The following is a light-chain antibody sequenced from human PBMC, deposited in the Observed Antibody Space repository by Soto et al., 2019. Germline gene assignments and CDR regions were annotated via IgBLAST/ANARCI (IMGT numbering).Light chain of an antibody. CDR2: LNSDGSH. J-gene: IGLJ2*01. Sequence: QPVLTQSPSASASLGASVKLTCSRSGGHSNYAIAWHQQQPEKGPRYLMKLNSDGSHYKGDGIPDRFSGSSSGAERYLIISSLQSEDEADYYCQTWATGIRVFGGGTKVTVL. V-gene: IGLV4-69*01. CDR3: QTWATGIRV. CDR1: GGHSNYA.